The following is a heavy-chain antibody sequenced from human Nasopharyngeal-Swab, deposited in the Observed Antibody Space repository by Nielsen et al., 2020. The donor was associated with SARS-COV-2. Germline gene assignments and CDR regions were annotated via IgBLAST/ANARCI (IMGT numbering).Heavy chain of an antibody. CDR1: GFTVSSNY. CDR3: AREGTTYYYDSSGYYSEYYFDY. J-gene: IGHJ4*02. Sequence: GGSLRLSCAASGFTVSSNYMSWVRQAPGKGLEWVSVIYSGGSTYYADSVKGRFTISRDNSKNTLYLQMNSLRAEDTAVYYCAREGTTYYYDSSGYYSEYYFDYWGQGILVTVSS. CDR2: IYSGGST. D-gene: IGHD3-22*01. V-gene: IGHV3-53*01.